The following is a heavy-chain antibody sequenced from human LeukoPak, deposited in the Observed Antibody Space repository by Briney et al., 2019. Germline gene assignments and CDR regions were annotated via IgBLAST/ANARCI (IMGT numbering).Heavy chain of an antibody. V-gene: IGHV4-39*07. CDR1: GGSISSSSYY. CDR3: ARVKGVFRVGYYCYYMDV. CDR2: IYYSGST. J-gene: IGHJ6*03. Sequence: SETLSLTCTVSGGSISSSSYYWGWIRQPPGKGLEWIGSIYYSGSTYYNPSLKSRVTISVDTSKNQFSLKLSSVTAADTAVYYCARVKGVFRVGYYCYYMDVWGKGTTVTVSS. D-gene: IGHD3-3*01.